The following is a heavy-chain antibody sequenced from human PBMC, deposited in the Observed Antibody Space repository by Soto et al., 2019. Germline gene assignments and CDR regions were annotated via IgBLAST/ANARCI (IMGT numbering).Heavy chain of an antibody. J-gene: IGHJ4*02. Sequence: QVQLVESGGGVVQPGRSLRLSCAASGFTFSRDGMHWVRQAPGKGLEWLAVISYDGSNKYYADSVQGRFTISRDNSTNTLYLQMNSLRDEDTAVYYCSTDLTGGQPGCGQGTLVTVSA. D-gene: IGHD1-26*01. CDR2: ISYDGSNK. V-gene: IGHV3-30*03. CDR3: STDLTGGQPG. CDR1: GFTFSRDG.